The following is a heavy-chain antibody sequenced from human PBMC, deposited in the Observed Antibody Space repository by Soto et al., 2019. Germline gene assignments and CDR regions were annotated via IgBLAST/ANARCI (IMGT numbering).Heavy chain of an antibody. V-gene: IGHV3-21*06. CDR1: GFSFSSYT. Sequence: GGSLRLSCTASGFSFSSYTMNWVRQAPGKGLQWVASITNRGTHTYSADSVKGRFTISRDNDKNSLYLQMNNLRAEDTATYYCTRAHEVDWFDSWGLGTLVTVSS. CDR2: ITNRGTHT. CDR3: TRAHEVDWFDS. D-gene: IGHD2-15*01. J-gene: IGHJ5*01.